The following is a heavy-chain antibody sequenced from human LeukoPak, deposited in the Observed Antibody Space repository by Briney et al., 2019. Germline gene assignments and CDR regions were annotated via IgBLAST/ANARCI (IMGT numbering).Heavy chain of an antibody. CDR2: IYSSGST. Sequence: NPLETLSLTCTVSGGSISNWYWSWFRQPAGKGLEWIGRIYSSGSTLYNPSLKSRVTMSVDTSTNQISLRLTSVTAADTAMYYCARKLASSTLKAGAFDIWGQGTMVTVSS. V-gene: IGHV4-4*07. CDR1: GGSISNWY. D-gene: IGHD2-2*01. CDR3: ARKLASSTLKAGAFDI. J-gene: IGHJ3*02.